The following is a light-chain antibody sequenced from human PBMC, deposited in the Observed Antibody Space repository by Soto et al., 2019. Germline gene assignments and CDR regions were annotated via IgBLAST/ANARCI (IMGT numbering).Light chain of an antibody. J-gene: IGLJ1*01. V-gene: IGLV2-14*01. CDR1: SSDVGGYNY. Sequence: QSALTQPASVSGSPGQSITISCTGTSSDVGGYNYVSWYQQHPVKAPKLMIYDVSNRPSGVSNRFSGSKSGNTASLTISGLQAEDEADYYCSSYTSSSAGVFGTGTKLTVL. CDR2: DVS. CDR3: SSYTSSSAGV.